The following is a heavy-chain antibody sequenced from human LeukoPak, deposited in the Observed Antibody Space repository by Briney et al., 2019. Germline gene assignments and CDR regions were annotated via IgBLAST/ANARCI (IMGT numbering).Heavy chain of an antibody. Sequence: SETLSLTCTVSGGSISSYYWSWIRQPPGKGLEWIGYIYYSGSTNYNASLKSRVTISVDTSKNQFSLKLSSVTAADTAVYYCARARCSSCSFEYWGQGILVTVSS. J-gene: IGHJ4*02. CDR2: IYYSGST. D-gene: IGHD6-13*01. V-gene: IGHV4-59*01. CDR3: ARARCSSCSFEY. CDR1: GGSISSYY.